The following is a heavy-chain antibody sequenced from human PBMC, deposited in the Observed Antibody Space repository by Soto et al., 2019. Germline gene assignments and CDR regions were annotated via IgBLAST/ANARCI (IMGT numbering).Heavy chain of an antibody. CDR3: ARGYCSGGSCYWSHWFDP. CDR2: IYYSGST. J-gene: IGHJ5*02. CDR1: GGSISSGGYY. Sequence: SETLSLTCTVSGGSISSGGYYWSWIRQHPGKGLEWIGYIYYSGSTYYNPSLKSRVTISVDTSKNQFSLKLSSVTAADTAVYYCARGYCSGGSCYWSHWFDPWGQGTLVTVSS. V-gene: IGHV4-31*03. D-gene: IGHD2-15*01.